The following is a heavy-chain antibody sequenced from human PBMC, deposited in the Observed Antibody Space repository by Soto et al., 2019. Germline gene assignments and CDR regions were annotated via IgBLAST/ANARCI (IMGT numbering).Heavy chain of an antibody. Sequence: GGSLRLSCAASGFTFSSYAMHWVRQAPGKGLEWVAVISYDGSNKYYADSVKGRFTISRDNSKNTLYLQMNSLRAEDTAVYYCAREVGGDGYNFLPPDYWGQGTLVTVSS. J-gene: IGHJ4*02. V-gene: IGHV3-30-3*01. CDR2: ISYDGSNK. CDR3: AREVGGDGYNFLPPDY. CDR1: GFTFSSYA. D-gene: IGHD5-12*01.